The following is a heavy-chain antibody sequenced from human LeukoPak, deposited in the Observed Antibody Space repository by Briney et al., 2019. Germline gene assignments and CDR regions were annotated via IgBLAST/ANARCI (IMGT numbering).Heavy chain of an antibody. D-gene: IGHD2-15*01. J-gene: IGHJ4*02. V-gene: IGHV3-48*03. CDR3: AREPPYGSGSLDY. Sequence: GRSLRLSCAASGFTFSSYEMNWVRQAPGKGLEWVSYISSSGSTIYYADSVKGRFTISRDNAKNSLYLQMNSLRAEDTAVYYCAREPPYGSGSLDYWGQGTLVTVSS. CDR1: GFTFSSYE. CDR2: ISSSGSTI.